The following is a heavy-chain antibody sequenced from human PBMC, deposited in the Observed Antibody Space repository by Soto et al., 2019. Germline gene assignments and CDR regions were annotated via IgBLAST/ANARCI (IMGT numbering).Heavy chain of an antibody. CDR2: IYYSGST. D-gene: IGHD5-18*01. J-gene: IGHJ4*02. CDR1: GGSVSSGSYY. V-gene: IGHV4-61*01. CDR3: ARGIVDTAMGPPGEFDY. Sequence: PSETLSLTCTVSGGSVSSGSYYWSWIRQPPGKGLEWIGYIYYSGSTNYNHSLKSRVTISVDTSKNQFSLKLSSVTAADTAVYYCARGIVDTAMGPPGEFDYWGQGTLVTVSS.